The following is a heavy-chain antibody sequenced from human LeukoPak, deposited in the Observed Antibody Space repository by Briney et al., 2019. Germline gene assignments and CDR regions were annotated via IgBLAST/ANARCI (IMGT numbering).Heavy chain of an antibody. CDR1: GYTFTSYG. D-gene: IGHD2-2*01. J-gene: IGHJ5*02. Sequence: GASVKVSCKASGYTFTSYGISWVRQAPGQGLEWMGGIIPIFGTANYAQKFQGRVTITADESTSTAYMELSSLRSEDTAVYYCARDSRYCSSTSCYEGGNWFDPWGQGTLVTVSS. CDR2: IIPIFGTA. V-gene: IGHV1-69*13. CDR3: ARDSRYCSSTSCYEGGNWFDP.